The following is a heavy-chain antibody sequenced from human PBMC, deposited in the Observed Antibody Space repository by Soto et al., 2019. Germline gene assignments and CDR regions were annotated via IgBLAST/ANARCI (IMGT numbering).Heavy chain of an antibody. CDR3: ARGVGASYYFAY. CDR2: ISAYNGHT. V-gene: IGHV1-18*01. CDR1: GYHFTSYG. J-gene: IGHJ4*02. D-gene: IGHD1-26*01. Sequence: QVQLVQAGADVKKPGASVKVSCKASGYHFTSYGISWVRQAPGQGLGWMGWISAYNGHTNYAQMLQGRVTMTTDTSTSTAYRELRSLRSADTAVYYCARGVGASYYFAYWGKGTLVPVSS.